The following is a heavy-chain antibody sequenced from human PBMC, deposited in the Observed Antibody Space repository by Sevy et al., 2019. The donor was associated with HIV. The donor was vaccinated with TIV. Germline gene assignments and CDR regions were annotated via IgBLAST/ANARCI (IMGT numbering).Heavy chain of an antibody. CDR2: ISDDGITK. J-gene: IGHJ6*02. Sequence: GGSLRLSCEVSGLSVTNNGMHWVRQAPGKGLEWVAVISDDGITKYYGDSVKGRFIISRDRSKNTLYLQMNRLRIEDTAVYYCAKDFTGVYGMDVWGQGTTVTVSS. V-gene: IGHV3-30*18. CDR1: GLSVTNNG. D-gene: IGHD3-9*01. CDR3: AKDFTGVYGMDV.